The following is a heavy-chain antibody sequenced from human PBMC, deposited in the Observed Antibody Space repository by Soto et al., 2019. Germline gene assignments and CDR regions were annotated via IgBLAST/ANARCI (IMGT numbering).Heavy chain of an antibody. V-gene: IGHV4-34*01. Sequence: QVQLQQWGAGLLKPSETLSLTCAVYGGSFSGYYWSWIRQPPGKGLEWIGEINHSGSTNYKPSLKSRVTISVDTSKNHFSLKLSSVTAADTAVYYCAGCSSTSCYGWFDPWGQGTLVTVSS. CDR2: INHSGST. D-gene: IGHD2-2*01. CDR1: GGSFSGYY. CDR3: AGCSSTSCYGWFDP. J-gene: IGHJ5*02.